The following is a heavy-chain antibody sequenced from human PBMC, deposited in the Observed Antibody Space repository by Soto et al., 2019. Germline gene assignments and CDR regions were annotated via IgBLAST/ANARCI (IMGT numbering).Heavy chain of an antibody. Sequence: SETLSLTCAVYGGSFSGYYWSWIRQPPGKGLEWIGEINHSGSTNYNPSLKSRVTISVDTSKNQFSLKLSSVTAADTAVYYCAVDSSGYYSDSWFDPWGQGTLVTVSS. D-gene: IGHD3-22*01. J-gene: IGHJ5*02. CDR3: AVDSSGYYSDSWFDP. V-gene: IGHV4-34*01. CDR2: INHSGST. CDR1: GGSFSGYY.